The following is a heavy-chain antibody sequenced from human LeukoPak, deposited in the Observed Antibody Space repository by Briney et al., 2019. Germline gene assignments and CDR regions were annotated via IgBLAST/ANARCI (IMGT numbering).Heavy chain of an antibody. D-gene: IGHD4-17*01. CDR1: GFTLSSNY. Sequence: SGGSLRLSCAASGFTLSSNYMSWVRQAPGKGLEWVSVIYSGSGPTYYADSVKGRFTISRDNSKNTLYLQVNSLRAEDTAVYYCARDAVTTAYYYKYGTDVWGQGTTVTVSS. CDR3: ARDAVTTAYYYKYGTDV. V-gene: IGHV3-66*01. CDR2: IYSGSGPT. J-gene: IGHJ6*02.